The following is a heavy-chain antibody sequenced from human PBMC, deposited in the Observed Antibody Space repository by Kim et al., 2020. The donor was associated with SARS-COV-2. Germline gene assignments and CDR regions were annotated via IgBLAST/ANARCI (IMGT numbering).Heavy chain of an antibody. D-gene: IGHD1-26*01. CDR3: AKEVGATSYFDY. V-gene: IGHV3-23*01. J-gene: IGHJ4*02. CDR1: GFTFSSDA. Sequence: GGSLRLSCAASGFTFSSDAMSWVRQAPWKGFEWVSAISGSGGSTYNADSVKGGFTIPRDNSKNTLYLQMNSLRAEDTAVDYCAKEVGATSYFDYWGRGTLVTVSS. CDR2: ISGSGGST.